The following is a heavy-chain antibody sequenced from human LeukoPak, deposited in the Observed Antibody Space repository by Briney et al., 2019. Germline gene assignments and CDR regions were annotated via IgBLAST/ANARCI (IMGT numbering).Heavy chain of an antibody. CDR1: GYSISSGYY. CDR3: ARHWGGSTSHFDY. J-gene: IGHJ4*02. D-gene: IGHD2-2*01. CDR2: IYHSGST. Sequence: PSETLSLTCAVSGYSISSGYYWGCIRPPPGKGLGWIGSIYHSGSTYYNPSLKSRVTISVDTSKNQFSLKLSSVTAADTAVYYCARHWGGSTSHFDYWGQGTLVTVSS. V-gene: IGHV4-38-2*01.